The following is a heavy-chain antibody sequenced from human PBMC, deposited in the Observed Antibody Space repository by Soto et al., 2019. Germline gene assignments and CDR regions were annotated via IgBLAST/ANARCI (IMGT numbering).Heavy chain of an antibody. V-gene: IGHV1-69*01. J-gene: IGHJ4*02. Sequence: QVQLVQSGAEVKKPGSSVKVSCKASGGTFSSYAISWVRQAPGQGREWMGGIIPIFGTANYAQKFQGRVTLTADESTSTAYMELSSLRSEDTAVYYCARGGNYYDSSGYYQPLGYWGQGTLVTVSS. CDR2: IIPIFGTA. CDR1: GGTFSSYA. CDR3: ARGGNYYDSSGYYQPLGY. D-gene: IGHD3-22*01.